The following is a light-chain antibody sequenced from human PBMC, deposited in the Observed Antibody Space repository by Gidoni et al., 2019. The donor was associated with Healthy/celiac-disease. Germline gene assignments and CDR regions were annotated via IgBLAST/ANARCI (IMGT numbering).Light chain of an antibody. CDR1: SSDFESYNF. CDR2: EGS. V-gene: IGLV2-23*01. CDR3: CSNAGINTLYV. Sequence: QSALTQPASVSGSPGQSITISCTGTSSDFESYNFVSWYQHHPGKAPKLMIYEGSKRPSGFSNRFSGSKSGNTASLTISGLQAEDEADYYCCSNAGINTLYVFGTGTKVTVL. J-gene: IGLJ1*01.